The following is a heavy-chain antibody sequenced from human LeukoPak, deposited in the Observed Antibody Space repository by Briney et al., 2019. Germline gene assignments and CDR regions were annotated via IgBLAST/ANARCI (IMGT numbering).Heavy chain of an antibody. CDR3: AKDHTYYYDSSGYYPSPEYFQH. Sequence: GGSLRLSCAASGFTFSSYAMSWVRQAPGKGLEWVSAISGSGGSTYYADSVKGRFTISRDNSKNTLYLQMNSLRAEDTAVYYCAKDHTYYYDSSGYYPSPEYFQHWGQGTLVTVSS. CDR1: GFTFSSYA. V-gene: IGHV3-23*01. D-gene: IGHD3-22*01. CDR2: ISGSGGST. J-gene: IGHJ1*01.